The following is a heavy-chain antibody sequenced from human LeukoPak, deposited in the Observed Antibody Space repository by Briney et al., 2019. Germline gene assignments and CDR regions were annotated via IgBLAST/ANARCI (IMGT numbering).Heavy chain of an antibody. CDR1: GGSFGGYY. Sequence: SETLSLTCPVYGGSFGGYYWSWIRPPPGKGLEWIGEINHSGSTNYNPSLKSRVTISVDTSKNQFSLKLSSVTAADTAVYYCARVGRSGYRYNWFDPWGQGTLVTVSS. J-gene: IGHJ5*02. CDR2: INHSGST. CDR3: ARVGRSGYRYNWFDP. V-gene: IGHV4-34*01. D-gene: IGHD3-3*01.